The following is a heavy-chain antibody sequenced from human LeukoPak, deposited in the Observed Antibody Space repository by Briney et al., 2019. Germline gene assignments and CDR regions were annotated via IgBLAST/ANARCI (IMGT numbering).Heavy chain of an antibody. J-gene: IGHJ4*02. V-gene: IGHV4-34*01. CDR2: INHSGST. CDR3: ASGYSYGFDY. CDR1: GGSFSGYY. Sequence: SETLSLTCAVYGGSFSGYYWSWIRQPPGNGLEWIGEINHSGSTNYNPSLKSRVTISVDTSKNQFSLKLSSVTAADTAVYYCASGYSYGFDYWGQGTLVTVSS. D-gene: IGHD5-18*01.